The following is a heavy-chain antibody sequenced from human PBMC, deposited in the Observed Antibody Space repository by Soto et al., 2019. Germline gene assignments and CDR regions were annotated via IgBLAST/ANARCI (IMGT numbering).Heavy chain of an antibody. CDR2: IYYSGST. CDR1: GGSISSYY. V-gene: IGHV4-59*01. CDR3: ARKRNSGWYYYFDY. D-gene: IGHD6-19*01. Sequence: SETLSLTXTVSGGSISSYYWSWIRQPPGKGLEWIGYIYYSGSTNYNPSLKSRVTISVDTSKNQFSLKLSSVTAADTAVYYCARKRNSGWYYYFDYWGQGTLVTVSS. J-gene: IGHJ4*02.